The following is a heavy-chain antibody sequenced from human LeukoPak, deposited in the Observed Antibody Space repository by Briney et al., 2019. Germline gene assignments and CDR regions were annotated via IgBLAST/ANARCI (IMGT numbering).Heavy chain of an antibody. J-gene: IGHJ4*02. D-gene: IGHD1-26*01. CDR3: ARQRSWELDY. Sequence: SETLSLTCTVSGGSISSYYWSWIRQPPGKGLEWIGYIYYSGSTNYNPSLKSRVTISVDTSKNQFSLKLSSVTAADTDVYYCARQRSWELDYWGQGTLVTVSS. CDR1: GGSISSYY. CDR2: IYYSGST. V-gene: IGHV4-59*08.